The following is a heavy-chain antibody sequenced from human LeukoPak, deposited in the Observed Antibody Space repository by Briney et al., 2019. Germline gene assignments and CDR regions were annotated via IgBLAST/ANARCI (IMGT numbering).Heavy chain of an antibody. D-gene: IGHD2-2*01. Sequence: ASVKVSCKASGYTFTSYGISWVRQAPGQGLEWVGWISAYNGNTNYAQKLQGRVTMTTDTSTSTAYMELRSLRSDDTAVYYCARGLWVPAVTSGAFDIWGQGTMVTVSS. CDR3: ARGLWVPAVTSGAFDI. CDR2: ISAYNGNT. V-gene: IGHV1-18*01. CDR1: GYTFTSYG. J-gene: IGHJ3*02.